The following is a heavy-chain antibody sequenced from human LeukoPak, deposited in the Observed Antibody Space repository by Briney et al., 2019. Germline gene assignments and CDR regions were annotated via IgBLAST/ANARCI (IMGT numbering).Heavy chain of an antibody. CDR3: AREGREYYYGSGSSGLPRANWFDP. V-gene: IGHV4-61*01. Sequence: PSETLSLTCTVSGGSISSSSYYWGWIRQPPGKGLEWIGYIYYSGSTNYNPSLKSRVTISVDTSKNQFSLKLSSVTAADTAVYYCAREGREYYYGSGSSGLPRANWFDPWGQGTLVTVSS. CDR2: IYYSGST. D-gene: IGHD3-10*01. J-gene: IGHJ5*02. CDR1: GGSISSSSYY.